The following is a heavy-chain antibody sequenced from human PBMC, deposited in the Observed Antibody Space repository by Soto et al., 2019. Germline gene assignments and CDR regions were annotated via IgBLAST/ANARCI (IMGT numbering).Heavy chain of an antibody. Sequence: QVQMVESGAEVKKPGSSVKVSCKASGGTFSSYAISWVRQAPGQGLEWMGGIIPIFGTANYAQKFQGRVTITADKSTSTDYMARSSLRSEDTAVYYCARGGYSYGSTNCDYWGQGTLVTFAS. CDR1: GGTFSSYA. CDR2: IIPIFGTA. J-gene: IGHJ4*02. CDR3: ARGGYSYGSTNCDY. V-gene: IGHV1-69*06. D-gene: IGHD5-18*01.